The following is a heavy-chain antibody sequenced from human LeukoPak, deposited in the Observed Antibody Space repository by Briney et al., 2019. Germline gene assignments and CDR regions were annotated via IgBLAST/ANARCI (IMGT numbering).Heavy chain of an antibody. Sequence: SETLSLTCAVYGGSFSGYYWSWIRQPPGKGPEWIGEVNHSGTTKYNPSLKSRVTISVDTSKNQFSLKPSSVTAADTAKYYCARRYSYDSSISQSSPIDYWGQGMLVAVSS. CDR2: VNHSGTT. J-gene: IGHJ4*02. CDR1: GGSFSGYY. CDR3: ARRYSYDSSISQSSPIDY. D-gene: IGHD3-22*01. V-gene: IGHV4-34*01.